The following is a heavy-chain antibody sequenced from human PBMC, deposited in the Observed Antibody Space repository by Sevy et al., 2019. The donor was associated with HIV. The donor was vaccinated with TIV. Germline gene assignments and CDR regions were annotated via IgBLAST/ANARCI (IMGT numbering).Heavy chain of an antibody. V-gene: IGHV3-48*02. D-gene: IGHD2-8*01. Sequence: GESLKISCAASRLTFSSSSVNWVRQAPGKGLEWVSYISSSSTTIYYAGSVKGRFTISRDNAKNSLYLQMNSLRDEDTAVYYGARGCMGADYYYGMDVWGQGTTVTVSS. CDR3: ARGCMGADYYYGMDV. J-gene: IGHJ6*02. CDR1: RLTFSSSS. CDR2: ISSSSTTI.